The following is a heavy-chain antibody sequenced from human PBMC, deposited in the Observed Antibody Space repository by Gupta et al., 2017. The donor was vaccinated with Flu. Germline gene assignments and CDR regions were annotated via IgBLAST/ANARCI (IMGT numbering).Heavy chain of an antibody. CDR1: RVTPASDSAA. D-gene: IGHD4-17*01. CDR3: ARAIHGLCFEF. V-gene: IGHV6-1*01. J-gene: IGHJ4*02. CDR2: AYFRSKWYF. Sequence: QLQQQESAPVLVKPSPTLSAARVTSRVTPASDSAAWSWLRQSPSRGLEWLGRAYFRSKWYFDYAPSMKGRILLTQDTSKNQVSLQLNSVTPDDTAVYYCARAIHGLCFEFWGPGSPVTVSP.